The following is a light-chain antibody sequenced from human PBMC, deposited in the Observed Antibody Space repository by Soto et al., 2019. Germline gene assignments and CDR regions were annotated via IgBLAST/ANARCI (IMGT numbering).Light chain of an antibody. CDR3: QQAYDIPRT. J-gene: IGKJ1*01. CDR1: QSISKY. Sequence: DIQMTQSPSSLSASVGYRVTLTCRATQSISKYLNWYQQKPGKAPNLLIYSTSTLQSGVPSRSSGSGSGTDFTLTINSLQPEDFATYYCQQAYDIPRTFGQGTKVDIK. V-gene: IGKV1-39*01. CDR2: STS.